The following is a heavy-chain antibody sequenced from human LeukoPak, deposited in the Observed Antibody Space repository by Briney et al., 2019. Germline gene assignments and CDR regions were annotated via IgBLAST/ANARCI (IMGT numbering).Heavy chain of an antibody. J-gene: IGHJ5*02. CDR1: GGSISSYY. D-gene: IGHD2-2*01. CDR2: IYTSGST. Sequence: SETLSLTCTVSGGSISSYYWSWIRQPAGKGLEWIGRIYTSGSTNYNPSLKSRVTMSVDTSKNQFSLKLSSVTAADTAVYYCARVYCSSTSCYPNWFDPWGQGTLVTVSS. CDR3: ARVYCSSTSCYPNWFDP. V-gene: IGHV4-4*07.